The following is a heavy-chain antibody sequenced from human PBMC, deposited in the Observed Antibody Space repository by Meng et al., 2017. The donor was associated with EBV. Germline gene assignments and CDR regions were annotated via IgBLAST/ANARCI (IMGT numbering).Heavy chain of an antibody. D-gene: IGHD6-13*01. J-gene: IGHJ5*02. CDR1: GFSLSTSGVG. V-gene: IGHV2-5*02. CDR3: AHRRDEYSSSWYGWFDP. CDR2: IYWDDDK. Sequence: QITLNESGPTLVKPPQTLTLTCPFSGFSLSTSGVGVGWIRQPPGKALEWLALIYWDDDKRYSPSLKSRLTITKDTSKNQVVLTMTNMDPVDTATYYCAHRRDEYSSSWYGWFDPWGQGTLVTVSS.